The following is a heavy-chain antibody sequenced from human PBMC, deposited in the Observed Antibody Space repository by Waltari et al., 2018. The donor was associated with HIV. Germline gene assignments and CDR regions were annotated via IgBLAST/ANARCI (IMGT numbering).Heavy chain of an antibody. CDR1: GGTFNSYG. Sequence: QVQLVQSGTEVKRPGSSVKVSCRASGGTFNSYGIHWVRQAPGQGLEWMGGSVPMCGTSSTAQKFQGRVSFTAVESTSTAYLELSSLTSEDTAMYYCATQAFNYDMFNGPFDYWGRGTLVTVSS. D-gene: IGHD3-9*01. J-gene: IGHJ4*02. CDR2: SVPMCGTS. CDR3: ATQAFNYDMFNGPFDY. V-gene: IGHV1-69*12.